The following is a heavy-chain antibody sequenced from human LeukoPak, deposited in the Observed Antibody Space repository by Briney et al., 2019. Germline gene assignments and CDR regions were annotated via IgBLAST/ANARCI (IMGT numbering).Heavy chain of an antibody. CDR1: GCTFSSFG. J-gene: IGHJ4*02. V-gene: IGHV3-30*18. D-gene: IGHD3-22*01. Sequence: GGSLRLSCVASGCTFSSFGMHWVRQAPGKGLEWVALISSVGTSDYYADSLKGRFTISRDNSKNTLYLQMNSLRPEDTAMYYCAKLSYDSSAYHEDYWGQGTLVTVSS. CDR2: ISSVGTSD. CDR3: AKLSYDSSAYHEDY.